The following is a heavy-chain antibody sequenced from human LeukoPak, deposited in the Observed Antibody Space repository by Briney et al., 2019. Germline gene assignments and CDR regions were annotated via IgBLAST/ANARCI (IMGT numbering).Heavy chain of an antibody. CDR3: AREDAQEGTNAFDI. CDR1: SGSISTSNYY. Sequence: SETLSLTCTVSSGSISTSNYYWGWVRQPPGKALEWIGNNSGSTYYSPSLKSRVTISLDTSRNQFSLKVRSVTAADTAVYYCAREDAQEGTNAFDIWGQGTMVTVSS. CDR2: NSGST. V-gene: IGHV4-39*07. D-gene: IGHD2-2*01. J-gene: IGHJ3*02.